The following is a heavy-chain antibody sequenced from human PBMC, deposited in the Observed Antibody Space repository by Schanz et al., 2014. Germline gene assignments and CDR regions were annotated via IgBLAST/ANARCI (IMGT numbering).Heavy chain of an antibody. CDR3: AGSGSSNWYLFDY. Sequence: QVQLVQSGAEVKKPGASVKVSCKASGYTFTSYGINWVRQAPGQGLEWMGWISAYNGNTNYAQKFQGRVTITRDTSASTAYMEVSSLRSEDTAVYYWAGSGSSNWYLFDYWGQGTLITVSS. CDR1: GYTFTSYG. J-gene: IGHJ4*02. V-gene: IGHV1-18*01. CDR2: ISAYNGNT. D-gene: IGHD6-13*01.